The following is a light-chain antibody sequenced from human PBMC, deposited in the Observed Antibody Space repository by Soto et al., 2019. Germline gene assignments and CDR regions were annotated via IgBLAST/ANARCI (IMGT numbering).Light chain of an antibody. Sequence: QSALTQPASVSASPGQSITISCTGTNSDIGAYVYVSWYQHHPGTAPKLMIYEVNNRPSGVSNRFSGSKSGNTASLTISGLQAEDEAHYYCSSYSSAYTVIFGGGTKLTVL. CDR2: EVN. V-gene: IGLV2-14*01. J-gene: IGLJ2*01. CDR1: NSDIGAYVY. CDR3: SSYSSAYTVI.